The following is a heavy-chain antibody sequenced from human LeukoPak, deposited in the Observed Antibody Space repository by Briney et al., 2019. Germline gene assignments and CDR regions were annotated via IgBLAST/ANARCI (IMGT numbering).Heavy chain of an antibody. CDR3: AREDYYDSSGYNH. Sequence: ASVKVSCKASGYTFSNYGISWVRQAPGQGLEWVGWIRGDNGNTNYAQKLQGRVTMTTDTSTSTAYMELRSLGSDETAVYYCAREDYYDSSGYNHWGQGTLVTVSS. V-gene: IGHV1-18*01. CDR2: IRGDNGNT. D-gene: IGHD3-22*01. CDR1: GYTFSNYG. J-gene: IGHJ4*02.